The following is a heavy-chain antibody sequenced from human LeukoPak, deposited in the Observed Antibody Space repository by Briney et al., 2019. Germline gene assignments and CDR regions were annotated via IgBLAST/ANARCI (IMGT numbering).Heavy chain of an antibody. CDR2: IPYEGSNK. J-gene: IGHJ5*02. V-gene: IGHV3-30*18. Sequence: GGSLRLSCAAYGPTFSSYCTHWVRHAAGRGLEWVAVIPYEGSNKFYAGSGKRRFSISRDNSKNTLYLQVNRLRAEDTAVYDCAKGGAYYDVSFDPWSRGTLVTVSS. CDR1: GPTFSSYC. D-gene: IGHD3-3*01. CDR3: AKGGAYYDVSFDP.